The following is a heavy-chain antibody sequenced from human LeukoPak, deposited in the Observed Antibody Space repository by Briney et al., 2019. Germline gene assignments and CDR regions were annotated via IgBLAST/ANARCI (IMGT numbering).Heavy chain of an antibody. J-gene: IGHJ5*02. Sequence: ASVKVSCKASGYIFTSYGISWVRQAPGQGLEWMGWISAYNGNTNYAQKLQGRVTMTTDTSTSTAYMELRSLRSEDTAVYYCAREGIAAAGTGGLVWFDPWGQGTLVTVSS. CDR2: ISAYNGNT. CDR3: AREGIAAAGTGGLVWFDP. V-gene: IGHV1-18*01. CDR1: GYIFTSYG. D-gene: IGHD6-13*01.